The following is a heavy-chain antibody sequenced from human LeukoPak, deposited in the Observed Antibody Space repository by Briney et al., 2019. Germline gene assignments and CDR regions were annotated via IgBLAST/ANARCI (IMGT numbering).Heavy chain of an antibody. Sequence: GGSLRLSCAASGFTVSSNYMSWVRQAPGKGLEWVSAISGSGGSTYYADSVKGRFTISRDNSKNTLYQQMNSLRVEDTAVYYCTSWGDTTAEYFQRWGQGTLVTVSS. CDR1: GFTVSSNY. CDR3: TSWGDTTAEYFQR. J-gene: IGHJ1*01. CDR2: ISGSGGST. V-gene: IGHV3-23*01. D-gene: IGHD2-21*02.